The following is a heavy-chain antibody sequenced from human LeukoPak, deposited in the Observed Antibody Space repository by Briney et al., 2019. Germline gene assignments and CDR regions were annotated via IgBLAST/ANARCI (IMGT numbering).Heavy chain of an antibody. CDR3: ARHAGSWYYFDY. Sequence: SETLSLTCNVSGGSISRNYWSWIRQPPGKGLEWIGYIYYSGTTDYNPTLKSRVTMSVDTSENQFSLRLNSVTAADTAVYYCARHAGSWYYFDYWGQGSLVTVSS. D-gene: IGHD6-13*01. CDR1: GGSISRNY. J-gene: IGHJ4*02. V-gene: IGHV4-59*08. CDR2: IYYSGTT.